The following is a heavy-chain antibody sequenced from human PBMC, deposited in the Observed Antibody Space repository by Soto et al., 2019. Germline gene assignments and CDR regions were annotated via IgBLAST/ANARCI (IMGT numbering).Heavy chain of an antibody. Sequence: QVQLVQSGSEGKEPGASMKISCQASGYTFTRYDITWVRQATGQGLEWMGWMNPQTGNTAYAEKFQGRVTMTRRTSINTADMELRGLRSEDTAVYYCARLSEESSSSNYYYFYMDVWGKGSTVTVSS. D-gene: IGHD6-6*01. CDR3: ARLSEESSSSNYYYFYMDV. CDR1: GYTFTRYD. V-gene: IGHV1-8*01. J-gene: IGHJ6*03. CDR2: MNPQTGNT.